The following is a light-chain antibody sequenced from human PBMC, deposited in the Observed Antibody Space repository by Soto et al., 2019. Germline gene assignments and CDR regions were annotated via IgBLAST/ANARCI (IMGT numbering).Light chain of an antibody. V-gene: IGLV2-11*01. J-gene: IGLJ1*01. CDR2: DVS. CDR3: CSYAGRPYV. Sequence: QSALTQPRSVSGSPGQSVTISCTGTSRDVGGYTHVSWYQQHPGKAPKLMIYDVSKRPSGVPDRFSGSKSGNTASLTISGLQAEDEADYYCCSYAGRPYVFGTGTKLTV. CDR1: SRDVGGYTH.